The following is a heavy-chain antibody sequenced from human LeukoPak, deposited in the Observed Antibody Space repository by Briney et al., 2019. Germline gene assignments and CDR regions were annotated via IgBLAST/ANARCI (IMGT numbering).Heavy chain of an antibody. D-gene: IGHD2-2*01. CDR3: AKLPPVVPAAPWFDP. J-gene: IGHJ5*02. CDR1: GFTFSSYA. V-gene: IGHV3-23*01. Sequence: GGSLRLSCAASGFTFSSYAMSWVRQAPGKGLEWVSAISGSGGSTYYADSVKGRFTISRDNSKNTPYLQMNSLRAEDTAVYYCAKLPPVVPAAPWFDPWGQGTLVTVSS. CDR2: ISGSGGST.